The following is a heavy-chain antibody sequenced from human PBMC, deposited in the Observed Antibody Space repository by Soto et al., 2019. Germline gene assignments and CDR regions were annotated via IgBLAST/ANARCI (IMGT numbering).Heavy chain of an antibody. CDR3: ARAPQRDWNYPYFDY. CDR2: IYYSGST. CDR1: GGSIINGGYY. D-gene: IGHD1-7*01. Sequence: SGTLSLTCTVSGGSIINGGYYWSWIRQHPGKGLEWIGYIYYSGSTYYNPSLKSRVTISVDTSKNQFSLKLSSVTAADTSVYYCARAPQRDWNYPYFDYWGQGALVTVSS. J-gene: IGHJ4*02. V-gene: IGHV4-31*03.